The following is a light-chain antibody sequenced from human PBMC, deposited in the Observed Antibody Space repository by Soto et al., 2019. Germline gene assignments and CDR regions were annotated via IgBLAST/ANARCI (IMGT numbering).Light chain of an antibody. J-gene: IGKJ1*01. CDR1: QTVTSNF. CDR3: QQYGSSPTWT. V-gene: IGKV3-20*01. CDR2: GAS. Sequence: VLTQSPGTLSLSPGDRATLSCRASQTVTSNFLAWYQEKPGQAPRLLIYGASSRATGIPDRFSGSGSGTDFTLTISRLEPEDFAVYYCQQYGSSPTWTFGQGTKVDIK.